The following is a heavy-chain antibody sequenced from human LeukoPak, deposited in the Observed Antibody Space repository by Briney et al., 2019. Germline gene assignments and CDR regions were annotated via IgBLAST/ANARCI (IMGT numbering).Heavy chain of an antibody. CDR1: GFTFSSYG. CDR3: ARNPREGDYFDY. J-gene: IGHJ4*02. V-gene: IGHV3-30*03. Sequence: GGPLRLSCAASGFTFSSYGMHWVRQAPGKGLEWVAVISYDGSNKYYADSVKGRFTISRDNSKNTLYLQMNSLRAEDTAVYYCARNPREGDYFDYWGQGTLVTVSS. CDR2: ISYDGSNK.